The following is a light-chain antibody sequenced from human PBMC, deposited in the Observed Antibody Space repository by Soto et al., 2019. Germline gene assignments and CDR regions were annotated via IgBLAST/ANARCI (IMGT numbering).Light chain of an antibody. CDR2: EGS. J-gene: IGLJ1*01. Sequence: QSALAQPASVSGSPGQSITISCTGTSSDVGSYNLFSWYQQHPGKAPKLMIDEGSKRPSGVSNRFSGSKSGNTASLTISGLQAEDEADYYCCSYAGSSTFEVFGTGTKVTVL. CDR3: CSYAGSSTFEV. CDR1: SSDVGSYNL. V-gene: IGLV2-23*03.